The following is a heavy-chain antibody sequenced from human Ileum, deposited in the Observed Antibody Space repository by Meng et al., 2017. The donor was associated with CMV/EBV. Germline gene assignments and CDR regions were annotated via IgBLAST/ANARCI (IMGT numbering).Heavy chain of an antibody. Sequence: SLRISCVASGFTFSTPIHWIRQAPGKGLEWVAVVSHDGSNEQYAESVKGRFTISRDNSKNTLYLQMNSLSIEDTAMYYCGRDPGVDFWGQGTLVTVSS. CDR2: VSHDGSNE. CDR3: GRDPGVDF. CDR1: GFTFSTP. J-gene: IGHJ4*02. D-gene: IGHD3-3*01. V-gene: IGHV3-30*04.